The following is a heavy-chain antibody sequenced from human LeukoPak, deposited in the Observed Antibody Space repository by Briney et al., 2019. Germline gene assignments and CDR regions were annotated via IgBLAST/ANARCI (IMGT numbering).Heavy chain of an antibody. CDR2: VSPDNGRT. V-gene: IGHV1-18*01. Sequence: ASVKVSCKASGYTFANYYITWVRQAPGQGLERMGWVSPDNGRTISIQTVQDRVTMTTDPSTTTAFMELRNLRFDDTAVYFCARGGGWPQRSLDYWGQGTLVTVPS. CDR1: GYTFANYY. D-gene: IGHD6-19*01. J-gene: IGHJ4*02. CDR3: ARGGGWPQRSLDY.